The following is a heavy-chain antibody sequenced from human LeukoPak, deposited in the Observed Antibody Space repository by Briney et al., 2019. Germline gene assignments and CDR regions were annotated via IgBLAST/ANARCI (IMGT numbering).Heavy chain of an antibody. J-gene: IGHJ4*02. CDR3: AREQQLLTFDY. CDR2: IIPILGIA. V-gene: IGHV1-69*04. CDR1: GGTFSSYA. Sequence: ASVKVSCKASGGTFSSYAISWVRQAPGQGLEWMGRIIPILGIANYAQKFQGRVTITADKSTSTAYMELSSLRSEDTAVYYCAREQQLLTFDYWGQGTLVTVSS. D-gene: IGHD6-13*01.